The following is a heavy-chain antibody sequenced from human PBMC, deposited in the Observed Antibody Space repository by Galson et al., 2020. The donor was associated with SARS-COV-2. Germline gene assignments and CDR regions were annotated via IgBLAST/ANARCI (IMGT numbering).Heavy chain of an antibody. CDR3: ARDINMITFGGVIVIPQSPDY. D-gene: IGHD3-16*02. CDR1: GFTFSSYG. V-gene: IGHV3-33*01. Sequence: GGSLTLSCAASGFTFSSYGMHWVRQAPGKGLEWVAVIWYDGSNKYYADSVKGRFTISRDNSKNTLYLQMNSLRAEDTAVYYCARDINMITFGGVIVIPQSPDYWGQGTLVTVSS. J-gene: IGHJ4*02. CDR2: IWYDGSNK.